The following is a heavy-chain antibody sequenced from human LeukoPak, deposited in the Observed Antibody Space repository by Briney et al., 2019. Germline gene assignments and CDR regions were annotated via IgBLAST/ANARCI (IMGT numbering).Heavy chain of an antibody. D-gene: IGHD3-22*01. CDR3: ARGPLLDYDGGGYYYFDY. CDR2: INHGGRS. V-gene: IGHV4-34*01. CDR1: GGSFSAYY. J-gene: IGHJ4*02. Sequence: SETLSLTCAVYGGSFSAYYWSWIRQSPGKGLEWVGEINHGGRSNHNPSLKSRVTISVDTSKNQFSLTLSSVTAADTAVYYCARGPLLDYDGGGYYYFDYWGQGTLVTVSS.